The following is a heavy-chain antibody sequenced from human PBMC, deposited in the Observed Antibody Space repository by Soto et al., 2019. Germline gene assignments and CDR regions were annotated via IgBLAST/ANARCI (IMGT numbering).Heavy chain of an antibody. CDR3: ARDLHQLRFLEWLLDVFDP. CDR1: GYTFTSYA. Sequence: ASVKVSCKASGYTFTSYAMHWVRQAPGQRLEWMGWINAGNGNTKYSQKFQGRVTITRDTSASTAYMELSSLRSEDTAVYYCARDLHQLRFLEWLLDVFDPWGQGTLVTVSS. D-gene: IGHD3-3*01. J-gene: IGHJ5*02. CDR2: INAGNGNT. V-gene: IGHV1-3*01.